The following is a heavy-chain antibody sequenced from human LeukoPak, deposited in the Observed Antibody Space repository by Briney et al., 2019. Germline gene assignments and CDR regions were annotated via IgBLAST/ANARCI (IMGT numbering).Heavy chain of an antibody. CDR2: ISPSGGDT. V-gene: IGHV1-46*01. CDR1: GYTFTDYY. D-gene: IGHD1-1*01. Sequence: ASVKVSCKASGYTFTDYYMHWVRQAPGQGLEWMGVISPSGGDTTYAQRFQGRLTMTRDTSTSTVYMEVSSLRSDDTAVYYCARGGTAVTTNYFDYWGQGTLITVSS. J-gene: IGHJ4*02. CDR3: ARGGTAVTTNYFDY.